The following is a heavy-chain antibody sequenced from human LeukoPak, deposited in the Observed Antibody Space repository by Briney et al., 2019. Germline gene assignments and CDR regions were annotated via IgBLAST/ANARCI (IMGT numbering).Heavy chain of an antibody. CDR2: IYYSGST. J-gene: IGHJ5*02. CDR1: GGSISSYY. CDR3: ARARGGYCSSTSCLFDP. V-gene: IGHV4-59*01. Sequence: SETLSLTCTVSGGSISSYYRSWIRQPPGKGLEWIGYIYYSGSTNYNPSLKSRVTISVDTSKNQFSLKLSSVTAADTAVYYCARARGGYCSSTSCLFDPWGQGTLVTVSS. D-gene: IGHD2-2*01.